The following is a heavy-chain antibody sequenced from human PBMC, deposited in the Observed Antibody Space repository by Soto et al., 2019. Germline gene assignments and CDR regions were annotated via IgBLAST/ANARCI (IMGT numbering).Heavy chain of an antibody. CDR3: ARPIAAAGTDWFDP. Sequence: SETLSLTCTVSGGSISSSSYYWGWIRQPPGKGLEWIGSIYYSGSTYYNPSLKSRVTISVDTSKNQFSLKLSSVTAADTAVYYCARPIAAAGTDWFDPWGQGTLVTVSS. CDR1: GGSISSSSYY. J-gene: IGHJ5*02. V-gene: IGHV4-39*01. D-gene: IGHD6-13*01. CDR2: IYYSGST.